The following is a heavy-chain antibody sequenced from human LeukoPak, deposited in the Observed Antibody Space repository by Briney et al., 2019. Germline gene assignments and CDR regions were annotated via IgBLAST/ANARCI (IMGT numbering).Heavy chain of an antibody. CDR1: GGSFSGYY. CDR2: INHSGST. V-gene: IGHV4-34*01. J-gene: IGHJ4*02. Sequence: SSETLSLTCAVYGGSFSGYYWSWIRQPPGKGLEWIGEINHSGSTNYNPSLKSRVTISVDTSKNQFSLKLSSVTAADTAVYYCARVPNQSKYSIGNYWGQGTLVTVSS. D-gene: IGHD1-14*01. CDR3: ARVPNQSKYSIGNY.